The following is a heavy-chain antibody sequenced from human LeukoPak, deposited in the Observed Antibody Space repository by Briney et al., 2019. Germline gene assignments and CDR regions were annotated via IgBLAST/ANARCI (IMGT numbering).Heavy chain of an antibody. CDR2: IYYSGST. V-gene: IGHV4-31*03. Sequence: SGTLSLTCTVSGGSISSGGYYWSWLRQHPGKGLEWIGYIYYSGSTYYNPSLKSRVTISVDTSKNQFSLKLSSVTAADTAVYYCARAMVRGVVDYWGQGTLVTVSS. CDR1: GGSISSGGYY. CDR3: ARAMVRGVVDY. D-gene: IGHD3-10*01. J-gene: IGHJ4*02.